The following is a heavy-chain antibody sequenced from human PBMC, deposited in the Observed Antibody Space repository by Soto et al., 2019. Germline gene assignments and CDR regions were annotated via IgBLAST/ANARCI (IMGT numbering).Heavy chain of an antibody. CDR2: ISSSSSYI. CDR1: GFTFSSYS. Sequence: EVQLVESGGGLVKPGGSLRLSCAASGFTFSSYSMNWVRQAPGKGLEWVSSISSSSSYIYYADSVKGRFTISRDNAKTSLYLQMNGLRAEDTAVYYCARTAAGTASCWGQGTLVTVSS. J-gene: IGHJ4*02. CDR3: ARTAAGTASC. V-gene: IGHV3-21*06. D-gene: IGHD6-13*01.